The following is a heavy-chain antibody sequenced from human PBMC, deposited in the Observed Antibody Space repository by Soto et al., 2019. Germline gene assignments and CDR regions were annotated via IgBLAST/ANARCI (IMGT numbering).Heavy chain of an antibody. CDR2: IYHSGST. CDR1: GGSISSGGYS. D-gene: IGHD3-10*01. Sequence: QLQLQESGSGLVKPSQTLSLTCAVSGGSISSGGYSWSWIRQPPGKGLEWIGYIYHSGSTYYNPSPKSRVTISVDRSKNQFSLKLSSVTAADTAVYYCARSLVRGVALPLDYWGQGTLVTVSS. J-gene: IGHJ4*02. V-gene: IGHV4-30-2*01. CDR3: ARSLVRGVALPLDY.